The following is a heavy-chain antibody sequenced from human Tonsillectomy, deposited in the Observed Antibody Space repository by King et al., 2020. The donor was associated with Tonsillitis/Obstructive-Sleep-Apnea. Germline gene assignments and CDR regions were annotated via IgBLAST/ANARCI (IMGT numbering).Heavy chain of an antibody. Sequence: VQLVESGGGLVQPGGSLRLSCAASGFTFASHWMHWVRQAPGKGLVWFSRVNSDGSNTNYADSVEGRFTISRDNAKNTLYLQVNSLRAEDTAVYYCARGIGGASVAFDIWGQGTVVTVSS. CDR1: GFTFASHW. CDR2: VNSDGSNT. J-gene: IGHJ3*02. CDR3: ARGIGGASVAFDI. V-gene: IGHV3-74*01. D-gene: IGHD2-15*01.